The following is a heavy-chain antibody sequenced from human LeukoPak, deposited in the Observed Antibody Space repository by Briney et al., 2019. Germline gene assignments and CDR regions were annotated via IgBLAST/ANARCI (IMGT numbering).Heavy chain of an antibody. CDR2: IYYSGST. CDR1: GGSISSYY. Sequence: SETLSLTCTVSGGSISSYYWSWIRQPPGKGLEWIGYIYYSGSTNYNPSLKSRVTISVDTSKNQFSLKLSPVTAADTAVYYCAITSNKAFHGMDVWGQGTTVTVSS. J-gene: IGHJ6*02. V-gene: IGHV4-59*12. CDR3: AITSNKAFHGMDV. D-gene: IGHD1-20*01.